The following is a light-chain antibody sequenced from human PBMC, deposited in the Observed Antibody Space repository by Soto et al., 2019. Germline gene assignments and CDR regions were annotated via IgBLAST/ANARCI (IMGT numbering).Light chain of an antibody. V-gene: IGLV2-14*01. CDR2: EVT. CDR3: NAYTNTAARV. Sequence: QSALTQPASVSGSPGQSITISCTGTSNDVGAHNFVSWYQQHPGKAPKVLIYEVTNRPSEVSNRFSGSKSGNTASLPISGLQAEDEADYYCNAYTNTAARVFGTGTKVTVL. CDR1: SNDVGAHNF. J-gene: IGLJ1*01.